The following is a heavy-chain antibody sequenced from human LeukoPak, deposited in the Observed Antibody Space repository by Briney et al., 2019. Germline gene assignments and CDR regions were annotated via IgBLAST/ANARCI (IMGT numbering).Heavy chain of an antibody. CDR1: GFTYRHYQ. CDR2: ISSSGHNI. CDR3: ARDLVQLWSKDY. J-gene: IGHJ4*02. Sequence: GGSLRLSCAASGFTYRHYQLNGAHEAPGNGLEWVSYISSSGHNIYYALPVTGRFTISRDNAKNSLYLQMNSLRAEDTAVYYCARDLVQLWSKDYWGQGTLVTVSS. D-gene: IGHD5-18*01. V-gene: IGHV3-48*03.